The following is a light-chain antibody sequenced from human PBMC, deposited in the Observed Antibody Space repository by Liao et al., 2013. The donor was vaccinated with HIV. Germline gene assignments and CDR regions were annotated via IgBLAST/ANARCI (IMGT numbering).Light chain of an antibody. V-gene: IGLV3-21*02. CDR2: YDS. CDR1: ALPKQY. Sequence: SYELTQPPSVSVSPGQTARITCSGDALPKQYAYWYQQKPGQAPVLVIYYDSDRPSGIPERFSGSNSGNTATLTISGVEAGDEADYYCQVWDRSSDQYVFGVGTKVTVL. J-gene: IGLJ1*01. CDR3: QVWDRSSDQYV.